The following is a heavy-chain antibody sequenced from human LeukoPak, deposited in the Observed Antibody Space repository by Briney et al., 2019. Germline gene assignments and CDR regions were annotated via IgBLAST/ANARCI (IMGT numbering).Heavy chain of an antibody. J-gene: IGHJ4*02. CDR3: AKDLELADTAMDY. D-gene: IGHD5-18*01. Sequence: PPGGSLRLSCAASGFTFSSYAMSWVRQAPGKGLEWVSAISGSGGSTYYADSVKGRFTISRDNSKNTLHLQMNSLRAEDTAVYYCAKDLELADTAMDYWGQGTLVTVSS. CDR1: GFTFSSYA. V-gene: IGHV3-23*01. CDR2: ISGSGGST.